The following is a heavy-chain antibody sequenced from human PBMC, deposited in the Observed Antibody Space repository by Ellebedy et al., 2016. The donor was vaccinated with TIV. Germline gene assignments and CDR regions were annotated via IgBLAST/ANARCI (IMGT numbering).Heavy chain of an antibody. J-gene: IGHJ4*02. Sequence: GASLRLSXAASGFRFSDSYMTWIRQAPGKGPEWIAYISPTGSYSDYADAVKGRFTISRDNARNSLFLDMNSLRRDDAAVYYCVKPQVAQHDYGWGGRDYWGQGTLVAVSS. D-gene: IGHD3-16*01. CDR1: GFRFSDSY. V-gene: IGHV3-11*03. CDR2: ISPTGSYS. CDR3: VKPQVAQHDYGWGGRDY.